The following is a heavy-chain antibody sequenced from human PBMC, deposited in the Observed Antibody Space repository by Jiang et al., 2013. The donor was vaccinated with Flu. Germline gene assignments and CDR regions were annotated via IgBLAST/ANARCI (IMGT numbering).Heavy chain of an antibody. Sequence: VQLLESGGGLVQPGGSLRLSCAASGFTFSNYEMNWVRQAPGKGLEWTSYISASGSTIYYADSVKGRFTISRDNAKNSLYLQMNSMRAEDTAPYYCARDNDGDYYFDYWGQGTLATVSS. CDR1: GFTFSNYE. V-gene: IGHV3-48*03. D-gene: IGHD4-17*01. CDR2: ISASGSTI. CDR3: ARDNDGDYYFDY. J-gene: IGHJ4*02.